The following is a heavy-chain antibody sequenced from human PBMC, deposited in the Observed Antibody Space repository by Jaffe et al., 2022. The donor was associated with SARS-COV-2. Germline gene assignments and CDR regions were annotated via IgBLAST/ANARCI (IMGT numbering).Heavy chain of an antibody. CDR2: ISYDGSNK. J-gene: IGHJ1*01. Sequence: QVQLVESGGGVVQPGRSLRLSCAASGFTFSSYAMHWVRQAPGKGLEWVAVISYDGSNKYYADSVKGRFTISRDNSKNTLYLQMNSLRAEDTAVYYCARDLNDPEYFQHWGQGTLVTVSS. CDR1: GFTFSSYA. V-gene: IGHV3-30-3*01. CDR3: ARDLNDPEYFQH.